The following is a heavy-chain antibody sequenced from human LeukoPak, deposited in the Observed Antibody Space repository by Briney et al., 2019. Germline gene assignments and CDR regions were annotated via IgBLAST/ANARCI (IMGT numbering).Heavy chain of an antibody. J-gene: IGHJ3*02. CDR2: IYYSGST. V-gene: IGHV4-31*03. Sequence: SETLSVTCTVPGGSISSGGYYWSWIRQHPGKGLEWIGYIYYSGSTYYNPSLKSRVTISVDTSKNQFSLKLSSVTAADTAVYYCARGRAFDIWGQGTMVTVSS. CDR3: ARGRAFDI. CDR1: GGSISSGGYY.